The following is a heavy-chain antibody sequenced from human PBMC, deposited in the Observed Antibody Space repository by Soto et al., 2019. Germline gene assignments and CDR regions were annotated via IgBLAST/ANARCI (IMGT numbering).Heavy chain of an antibody. J-gene: IGHJ4*02. D-gene: IGHD5-18*01. CDR2: ISWNSGSI. CDR3: TKDINRGYTYGFPDY. V-gene: IGHV3-9*01. Sequence: EVQLVESGGKLVQPGRSLRLSCAASGFTFNEYAMHWVRQAPGKGLEWVSGISWNSGSIGYADSVKGRFTISRDNAKDSLDLQKNSLRAEDTALYYCTKDINRGYTYGFPDYWGQGTLVTVSS. CDR1: GFTFNEYA.